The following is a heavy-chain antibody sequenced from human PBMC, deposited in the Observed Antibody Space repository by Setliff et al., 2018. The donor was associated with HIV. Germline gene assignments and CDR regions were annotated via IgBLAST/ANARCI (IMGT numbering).Heavy chain of an antibody. J-gene: IGHJ6*02. V-gene: IGHV1-69*05. CDR3: ARLKSPTPYYYYGMDV. CDR2: IIPIFGTA. CDR1: GGAFSSYA. D-gene: IGHD4-4*01. Sequence: GASVKVSCKASGGAFSSYALSWVRQAPGQGLEWMGGIIPIFGTANYAQKFQGRVTITTDESTSTAYMELSSLKASDTAMYYCARLKSPTPYYYYGMDVWGQGTTVTVS.